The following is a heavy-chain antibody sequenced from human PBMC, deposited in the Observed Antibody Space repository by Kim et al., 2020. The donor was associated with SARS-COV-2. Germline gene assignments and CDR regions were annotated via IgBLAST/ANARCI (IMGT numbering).Heavy chain of an antibody. CDR2: ISAYNGNT. CDR1: GYTFTSYG. V-gene: IGHV1-18*01. D-gene: IGHD3-9*01. CDR3: AREMRGYYDILTGPRIRGGMDV. J-gene: IGHJ6*02. Sequence: ASVKVSCKASGYTFTSYGISWVRQAPGQGLEWMGWISAYNGNTNYAQKLQGRVTMTTDTSTSTAYMELRSLRADDTAVYYCAREMRGYYDILTGPRIRGGMDVWGQGTTVTVSS.